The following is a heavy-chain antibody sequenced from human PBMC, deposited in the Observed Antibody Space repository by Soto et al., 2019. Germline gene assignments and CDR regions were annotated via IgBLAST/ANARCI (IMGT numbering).Heavy chain of an antibody. Sequence: QVLLVESGGGVVQPGRSLRLSCAGSGFAFSIYAMHWVRQAPGKGLEWVAVMSHDGINRYYADAVKGRFTISRDNSKNTVYLEVNSPRAEDTAVYFCARSSGVPTPDFDYWGQGTLATVSS. D-gene: IGHD3-10*01. CDR1: GFAFSIYA. CDR2: MSHDGINR. J-gene: IGHJ4*02. CDR3: ARSSGVPTPDFDY. V-gene: IGHV3-30-3*01.